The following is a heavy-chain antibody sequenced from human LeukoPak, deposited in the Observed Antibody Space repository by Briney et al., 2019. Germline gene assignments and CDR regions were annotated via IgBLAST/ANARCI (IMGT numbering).Heavy chain of an antibody. D-gene: IGHD3-10*02. CDR3: AELGISMIGGV. V-gene: IGHV3-7*01. CDR1: GFTFSSYW. Sequence: GRSLRLSCAASGFTFSSYWMSWVSQAPGKGLEWVANIKQDGSEKYYVDSVRGRFTISRDNTKNSLYLQKNSLRAEDTAVYYCAELGISMIGGVWGKGTTVTISS. J-gene: IGHJ6*04. CDR2: IKQDGSEK.